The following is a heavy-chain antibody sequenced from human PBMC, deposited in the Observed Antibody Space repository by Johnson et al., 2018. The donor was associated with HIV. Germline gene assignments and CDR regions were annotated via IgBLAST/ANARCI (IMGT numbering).Heavy chain of an antibody. CDR2: INTDGSST. CDR1: GFTFSSYW. D-gene: IGHD2-2*01. V-gene: IGHV3-74*02. CDR3: AILEVVPAAIHSPDAFDS. J-gene: IGHJ3*02. Sequence: VQLVESGGGVVRPGGSLRLSCAASGFTFSSYWMHWVRQAPGKGLVWVSRINTDGSSTTYADSVKGRFTISRDNSKNTLYLQMNSLRAEDTAVYYCAILEVVPAAIHSPDAFDSWGQGTMVTVSS.